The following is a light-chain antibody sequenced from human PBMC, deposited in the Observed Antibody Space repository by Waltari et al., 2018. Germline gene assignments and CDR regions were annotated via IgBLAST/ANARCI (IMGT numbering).Light chain of an antibody. CDR3: LMYMGSGIWV. J-gene: IGLJ2*01. V-gene: IGLV8-61*01. Sequence: QTVVTQEPSLSVSPGGTVTLPCALSSVSISSTSYVSWYRQTPGQAPRTLIYKINSRSAGVPDRFSGSFLGNKAALTITGAQADDESDYYCLMYMGSGIWVFGGGTKVTVL. CDR2: KIN. CDR1: SVSISSTSY.